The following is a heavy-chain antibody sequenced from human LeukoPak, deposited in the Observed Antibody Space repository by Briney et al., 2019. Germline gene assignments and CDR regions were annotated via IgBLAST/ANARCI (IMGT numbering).Heavy chain of an antibody. CDR2: INPSGGST. D-gene: IGHD6-13*01. CDR1: GYTFTSYD. V-gene: IGHV1-46*01. J-gene: IGHJ6*02. CDR3: ARAGIAAAARYYGMDV. Sequence: ASVKVSCKASGYTFTSYDINWVRQATGQGLEWMGIINPSGGSTSYAQKFQGRVTMTRDTSTSTVYMELSSLRSEDTAVYYCARAGIAAAARYYGMDVWGQGTTVTVSS.